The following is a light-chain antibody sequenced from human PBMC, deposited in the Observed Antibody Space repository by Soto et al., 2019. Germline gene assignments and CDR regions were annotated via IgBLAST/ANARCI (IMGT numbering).Light chain of an antibody. Sequence: QSALTQPPSASGSPGQSVTISCTGTSSAVAGYNYVSWYQQHPGKAPKLMIYEVNKRPSGVPDRFSGSKSGTTASLTVSGLQAEDEADYYCSSYTGSNDVVFSGGT. CDR2: EVN. J-gene: IGLJ2*01. CDR1: SSAVAGYNY. CDR3: SSYTGSNDVV. V-gene: IGLV2-8*01.